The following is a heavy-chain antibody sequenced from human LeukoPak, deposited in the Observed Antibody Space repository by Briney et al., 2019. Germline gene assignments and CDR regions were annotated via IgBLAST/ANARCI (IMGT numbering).Heavy chain of an antibody. V-gene: IGHV7-4-1*02. CDR3: AREYTLLWFGEPEATMDV. CDR2: INTNTGNP. D-gene: IGHD3-10*01. Sequence: ASVKVSCKASGYIFTSYAMNWVRQAPGQGLEWMGWINTNTGNPTYAQGFTGRFVFSLDTSVSTAYLQISSLKAEDTAVYYCAREYTLLWFGEPEATMDVWGQGTTVTVSS. J-gene: IGHJ6*02. CDR1: GYIFTSYA.